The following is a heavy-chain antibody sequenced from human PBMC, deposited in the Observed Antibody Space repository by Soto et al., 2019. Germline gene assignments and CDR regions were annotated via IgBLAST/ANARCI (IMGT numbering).Heavy chain of an antibody. J-gene: IGHJ5*02. CDR3: ARSKATFGKNWFDP. CDR2: ISYDGSKK. CDR1: GFTFSNFA. V-gene: IGHV3-30*03. D-gene: IGHD3-16*01. Sequence: PGGSLRLSCAASGFTFSNFAIHWVRQAPGKGLEWVAVISYDGSKKYYIDSVKGRFTISRDNSKNTLYLQMNSLRAEDTAVYYCARSKATFGKNWFDPSGHGTLVTVSS.